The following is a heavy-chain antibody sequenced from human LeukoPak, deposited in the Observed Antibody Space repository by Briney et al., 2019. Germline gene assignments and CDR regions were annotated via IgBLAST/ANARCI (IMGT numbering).Heavy chain of an antibody. CDR3: ASRMHYYDTSGYFFDY. CDR1: GGTFNFYT. J-gene: IGHJ4*02. D-gene: IGHD3-22*01. V-gene: IGHV1-69*05. CDR2: IIPLFVTE. Sequence: SVKVSCKASGGTFNFYTLSWVRQAPGQGLEWMVGIIPLFVTENYAKKFQGRVTITTDESTSTAFMELSSLRSDDTAVYYCASRMHYYDTSGYFFDYWGQGPLVTVSS.